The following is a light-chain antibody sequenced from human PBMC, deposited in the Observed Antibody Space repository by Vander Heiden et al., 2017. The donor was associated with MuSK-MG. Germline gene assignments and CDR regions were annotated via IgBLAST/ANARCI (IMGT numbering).Light chain of an antibody. CDR1: SSGVGAYNY. CDR3: YAYACNYSWV. Sequence: SALTPPRSVAGSPGQSGIISCTGTSSGVGAYNYVYWYQQHPWKAPKLMIYDVSNRPSRVPGRFSGSKSGNTASLTIAERMAEDEGDYCCYAYACNYSWVFGGGTKLTVL. CDR2: DVS. V-gene: IGLV2-11*02. J-gene: IGLJ3*02.